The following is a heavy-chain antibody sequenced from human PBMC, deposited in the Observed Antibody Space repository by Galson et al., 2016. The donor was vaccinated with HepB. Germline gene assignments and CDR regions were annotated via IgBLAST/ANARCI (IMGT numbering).Heavy chain of an antibody. CDR1: GYTFITYY. CDR2: INPSGGDA. V-gene: IGHV1-46*01. CDR3: ARESGAYYIHSDY. Sequence: SVKVSCKASGYTFITYYMHWVRQASGQGPEWMGIINPSGGDATYAQRFQGRLTLTRDSSTSTFYMELSSLSFEDTAVYYCARESGAYYIHSDYWGQGTLVTVSS. D-gene: IGHD1-26*01. J-gene: IGHJ4*02.